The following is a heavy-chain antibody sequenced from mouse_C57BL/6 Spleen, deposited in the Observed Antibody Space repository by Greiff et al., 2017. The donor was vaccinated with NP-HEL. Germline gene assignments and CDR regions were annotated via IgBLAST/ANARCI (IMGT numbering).Heavy chain of an antibody. CDR1: GFTFSDYG. CDR3: ARWLYDYSYFDY. Sequence: EVKVVESGGGLVKPGGSLKLSCAASGFTFSDYGMHWVRQAPEKGLEWVAYISSGSGTIYYADTVKGRFTISRDNAKNTLFLQMTSLRSEDTAMYYCARWLYDYSYFDYWGQGTTLTVSS. D-gene: IGHD2-4*01. V-gene: IGHV5-17*01. J-gene: IGHJ2*01. CDR2: ISSGSGTI.